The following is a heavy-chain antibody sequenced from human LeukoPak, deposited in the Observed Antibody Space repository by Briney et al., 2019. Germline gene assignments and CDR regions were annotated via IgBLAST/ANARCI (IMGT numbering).Heavy chain of an antibody. V-gene: IGHV3-30*18. J-gene: IGHJ4*02. CDR2: ISYDGSKN. Sequence: GGSLRLSCAASGFTFSSYGMHWVRQAPGKGLEWVTFISYDGSKNYYADSVRGRFSISRDNSRNTLYLQMSSLRPDDTAVYYCAKDHQWLSQIHCFASWGQGTLVTVSP. CDR3: AKDHQWLSQIHCFAS. CDR1: GFTFSSYG. D-gene: IGHD6-19*01.